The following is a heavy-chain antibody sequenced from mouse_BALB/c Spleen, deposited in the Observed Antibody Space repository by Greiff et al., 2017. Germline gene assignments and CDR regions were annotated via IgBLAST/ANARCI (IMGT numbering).Heavy chain of an antibody. D-gene: IGHD3-2*01. CDR2: IDPANGNT. J-gene: IGHJ3*01. CDR1: GFNIKDTY. Sequence: VQLQQSGAELVKPGASVKLSCTASGFNIKDTYMHWVKQRPEQGLEWIGRIDPANGNTKYDPKFQGKATITADTSSNTAYLQLSSLTSEDTAVYYCARDSSGPWFAYWGQGTLVTVSA. V-gene: IGHV14-3*02. CDR3: ARDSSGPWFAY.